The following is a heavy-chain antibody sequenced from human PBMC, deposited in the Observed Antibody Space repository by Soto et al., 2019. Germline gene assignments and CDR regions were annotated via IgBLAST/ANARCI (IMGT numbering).Heavy chain of an antibody. Sequence: PGGSLRLSCTASGFTFSYFEMNWVRQAPGKGLEWVSYISGGGSTKYYADSVRGRFTISRDNAKNSLYLQMNSLRAEDTAVYYCVPTTDYYDSTGFDYWGRGSLVTVS. CDR2: ISGGGSTK. D-gene: IGHD3-22*01. V-gene: IGHV3-48*03. CDR3: VPTTDYYDSTGFDY. CDR1: GFTFSYFE. J-gene: IGHJ4*02.